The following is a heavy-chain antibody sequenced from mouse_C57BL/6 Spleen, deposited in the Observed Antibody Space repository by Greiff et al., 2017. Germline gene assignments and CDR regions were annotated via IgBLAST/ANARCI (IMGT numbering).Heavy chain of an antibody. CDR3: ARGGDGSSHFDY. CDR2: INPSTGGT. V-gene: IGHV1-42*01. CDR1: GYSFTGYY. D-gene: IGHD1-1*01. Sequence: VQLQQSGPELVKPGASVKISCKASGYSFTGYYMNWVKQSPEKSLEWIGEINPSTGGTTYNQKFKAKATLTVDKSSSTAYMQLKSLTSEDSAVYYCARGGDGSSHFDYWGQGTTLTVSS. J-gene: IGHJ2*01.